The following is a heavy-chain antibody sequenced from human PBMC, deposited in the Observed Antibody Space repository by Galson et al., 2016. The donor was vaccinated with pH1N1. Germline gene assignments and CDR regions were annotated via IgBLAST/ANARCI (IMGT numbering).Heavy chain of an antibody. CDR1: GFRFDDYA. J-gene: IGHJ6*03. V-gene: IGHV3-9*01. CDR3: VKDFKGYFYYMDV. Sequence: SLRLSCAASGFRFDDYAMHWVRQAPGKGLEWVSGINWKSNNIVYADSVKGRFSISRDNAKRSLSLEMNSLRVEDTALYYCVKDFKGYFYYMDVWGKGTTVTVSS. CDR2: INWKSNNI.